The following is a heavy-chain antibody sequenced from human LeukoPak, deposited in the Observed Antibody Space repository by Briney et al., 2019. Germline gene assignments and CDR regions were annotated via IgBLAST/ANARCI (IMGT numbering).Heavy chain of an antibody. Sequence: GESLKISCTGFGHSFTNYWLGWVPQMPGKALEWVGIIYFGDSTTRYSPSFQGQVAISADKSTATAYLQWSCLKASDTAVYYCSGARHGNTYFDDWGQGTLVTVSS. D-gene: IGHD4-23*01. V-gene: IGHV5-51*01. J-gene: IGHJ4*02. CDR2: IYFGDSTT. CDR3: SGARHGNTYFDD. CDR1: GHSFTNYW.